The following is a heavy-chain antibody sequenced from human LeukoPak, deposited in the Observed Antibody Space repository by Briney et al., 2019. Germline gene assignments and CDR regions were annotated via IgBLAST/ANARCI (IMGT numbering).Heavy chain of an antibody. CDR2: IYYIVST. D-gene: IGHD2-2*01. CDR3: ASGRGYCSSNSSYLIWFDY. Sequence: KPSQTLSLTCAVYGGSFSGYYCSWIRQHPGKGMEWIGYIYYIVSTYYNPSLKSRFTVWVDTSKNPFSLKLSSVTAADTAVYYCASGRGYCSSNSSYLIWFDYWGQGTLVTVSS. CDR1: GGSFSGYY. J-gene: IGHJ5*01. V-gene: IGHV4-31*11.